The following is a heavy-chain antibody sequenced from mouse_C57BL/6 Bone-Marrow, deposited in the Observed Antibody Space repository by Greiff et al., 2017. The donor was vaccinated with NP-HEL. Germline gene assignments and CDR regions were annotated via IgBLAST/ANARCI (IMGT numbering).Heavy chain of an antibody. CDR1: GYTFTSYG. CDR2: IYPRGGNT. J-gene: IGHJ3*01. CDR3: ARRAYYSSMEFAY. V-gene: IGHV1-81*01. Sequence: QVQLQQSGAELARPGASVKLSCKASGYTFTSYGISWVKQRTGQGLEWIGEIYPRGGNTYYNEKFKGKATLTADKSSSTAYMELRSLTSEDAAVYFCARRAYYSSMEFAYWGQGTLVTVSA. D-gene: IGHD2-5*01.